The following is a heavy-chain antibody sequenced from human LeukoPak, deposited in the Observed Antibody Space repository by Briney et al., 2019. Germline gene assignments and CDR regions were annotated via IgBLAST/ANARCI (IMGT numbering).Heavy chain of an antibody. CDR2: IYTTGST. CDR1: GDSISSGSYY. J-gene: IGHJ4*02. D-gene: IGHD1-1*01. Sequence: SETLSLTCTVSGDSISSGSYYWSWIRQPAGRGLEWIGRIYTTGSTNYNPSLKSRVTISVDTSKNQFSLKLSSVTAADTAVYYCAREPGQLDYRGQGTLVTVSS. CDR3: AREPGQLDY. V-gene: IGHV4-61*02.